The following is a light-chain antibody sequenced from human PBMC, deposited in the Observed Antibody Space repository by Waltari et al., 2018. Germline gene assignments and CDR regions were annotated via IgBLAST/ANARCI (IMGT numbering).Light chain of an antibody. V-gene: IGLV3-19*01. CDR2: GDN. CDR1: SLRSFF. Sequence: SSELTQDPAMSVAPGQTVTITCHGDSLRSFFASWYQQRPGKAPFLVAYGDNNRPSGIPDRFSGSTSGGTAFLTITGAQADDEAVYFCHSRDTTSTRVFGGGTRLTV. CDR3: HSRDTTSTRV. J-gene: IGLJ2*01.